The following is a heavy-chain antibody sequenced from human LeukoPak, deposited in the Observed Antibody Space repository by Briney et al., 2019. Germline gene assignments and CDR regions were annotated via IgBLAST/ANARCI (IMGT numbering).Heavy chain of an antibody. D-gene: IGHD3-22*01. Sequence: PGGSLRLSCAASGFTFSSYSMNWVRQAPGKGPEWVSRISISSSSIFYTDSVKGRFTISRDNAKNSLSLQMNSLRAEDTAVYYCARDLKYYDSSGFDYWGQATLVTVSS. J-gene: IGHJ4*02. CDR3: ARDLKYYDSSGFDY. CDR1: GFTFSSYS. CDR2: ISISSSSI. V-gene: IGHV3-21*01.